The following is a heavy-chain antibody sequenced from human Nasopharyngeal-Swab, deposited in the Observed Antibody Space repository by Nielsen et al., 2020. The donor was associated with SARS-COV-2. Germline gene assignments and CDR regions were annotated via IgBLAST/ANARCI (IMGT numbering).Heavy chain of an antibody. CDR1: GYSFTSYW. CDR2: IYPGDSDT. D-gene: IGHD4-23*01. V-gene: IGHV5-51*01. J-gene: IGHJ4*02. Sequence: KVSCKGSGYSFTSYWIGWVRQMPGKGLEWMGIIYPGDSDTRYSPSFQGQVTISADKSISTAHLQWSSLKASDTAMYYCARRTTVVTRGPFDYWGQGTLVTVSS. CDR3: ARRTTVVTRGPFDY.